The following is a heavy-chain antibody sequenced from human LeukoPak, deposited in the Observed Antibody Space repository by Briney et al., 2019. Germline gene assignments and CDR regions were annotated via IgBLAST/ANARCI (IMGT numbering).Heavy chain of an antibody. V-gene: IGHV3-30-3*01. J-gene: IGHJ4*02. D-gene: IGHD6-13*01. Sequence: GGSLRPSCAASGFTFSSYAMHWVRQAPGKGLEWVAVISYDGSNKYYADSVKGRFTISRDNSKNTLYLQMNSLRAEDTAVYYCAREGYSSSWEFDYWGQGTLVTVSS. CDR2: ISYDGSNK. CDR3: AREGYSSSWEFDY. CDR1: GFTFSSYA.